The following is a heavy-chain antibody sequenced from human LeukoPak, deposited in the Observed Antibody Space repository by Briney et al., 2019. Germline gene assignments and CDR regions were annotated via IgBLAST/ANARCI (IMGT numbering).Heavy chain of an antibody. D-gene: IGHD6-19*01. CDR1: GSSFTIYW. J-gene: IGHJ4*02. CDR2: IYPGDSDT. Sequence: GESLKISCKGSGSSFTIYWIGWVRPMPGKGLEWMGIIYPGDSDTRYSPSFQGQVTISADRSINTAYLHWSSLEASDTAIYYCARRLKNSNGWTFDYWGQGTLVTVSS. CDR3: ARRLKNSNGWTFDY. V-gene: IGHV5-51*01.